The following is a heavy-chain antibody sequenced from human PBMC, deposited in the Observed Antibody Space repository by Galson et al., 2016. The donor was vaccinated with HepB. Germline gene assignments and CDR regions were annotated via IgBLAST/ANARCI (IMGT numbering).Heavy chain of an antibody. J-gene: IGHJ4*02. Sequence: SETLSLTCTVSGGSMSGFYLNWIRQPAGKGPEWIGRIFDNDNTNYNPSLKSRVTMSVDMSKKQFSLKLSSVTAAATAVYYCSRLSGGPIAWGQGTLVTVSS. D-gene: IGHD3-16*01. CDR3: SRLSGGPIA. V-gene: IGHV4-4*07. CDR1: GGSMSGFY. CDR2: IFDNDNT.